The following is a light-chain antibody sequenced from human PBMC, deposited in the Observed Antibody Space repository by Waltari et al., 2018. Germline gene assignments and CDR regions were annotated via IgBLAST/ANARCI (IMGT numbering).Light chain of an antibody. V-gene: IGKV1-17*01. J-gene: IGKJ1*01. CDR3: LQSNIYPLT. CDR1: QGIRND. Sequence: DIQMTQSPSSLSASVGDRVTITCRASQGIRNDLSWFQQRPGKAPKRLIYGASNLESGGPSRFSGSGSGTEFTLTVSSLRHEDFATYFCLQSNIYPLTFGQGTKVEI. CDR2: GAS.